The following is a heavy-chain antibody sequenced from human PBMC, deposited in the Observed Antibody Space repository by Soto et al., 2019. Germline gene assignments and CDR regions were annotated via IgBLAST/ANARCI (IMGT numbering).Heavy chain of an antibody. Sequence: GGSLRLSCAASGFTFSSYGMHWVRQAPGKGLEWVAVISYDGSNKYYADSVKGRFTISRDNSKNTLYLQMNSLRAEDTAVYYCAKDYDSSGYYSHAFDIWGQGTMVTVSS. V-gene: IGHV3-30*18. CDR3: AKDYDSSGYYSHAFDI. J-gene: IGHJ3*02. CDR1: GFTFSSYG. CDR2: ISYDGSNK. D-gene: IGHD3-22*01.